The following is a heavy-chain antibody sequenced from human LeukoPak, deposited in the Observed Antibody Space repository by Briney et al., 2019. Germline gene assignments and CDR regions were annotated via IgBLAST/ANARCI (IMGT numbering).Heavy chain of an antibody. Sequence: GGSLRLSCAASGFTFSSYSMNWVRQAPGKGLGWVSYISSSSSTIYYADSVKGRFTISRDNAKNSLYLQMNSLRAEDTAVYYCARFIVVRNFDYWGQGTLVTVSS. CDR3: ARFIVVRNFDY. V-gene: IGHV3-48*01. D-gene: IGHD2-2*01. J-gene: IGHJ4*02. CDR1: GFTFSSYS. CDR2: ISSSSSTI.